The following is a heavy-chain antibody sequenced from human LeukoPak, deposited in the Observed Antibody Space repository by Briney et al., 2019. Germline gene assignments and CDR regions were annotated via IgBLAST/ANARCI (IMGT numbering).Heavy chain of an antibody. D-gene: IGHD3-3*01. CDR1: GGTFSSYA. J-gene: IGHJ6*02. CDR3: ARGGGSTHHYDFWSGPSYYYYYGMDV. V-gene: IGHV1-69*13. CDR2: IIPIFGTA. Sequence: GASVKVSCKASGGTFSSYAISWVRQAPGQGLEWMGGIIPIFGTANYAQKFQGRVTITADESTSTAYMELSSLRSEDTAVYYCARGGGSTHHYDFWSGPSYYYYYGMDVWGQGTTVTVSS.